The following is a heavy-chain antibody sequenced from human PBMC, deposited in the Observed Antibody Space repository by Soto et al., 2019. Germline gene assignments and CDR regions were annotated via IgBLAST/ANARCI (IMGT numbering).Heavy chain of an antibody. J-gene: IGHJ4*02. D-gene: IGHD6-19*01. CDR2: FNPNSGDT. Sequence: GASVKVSCKASGYTFTAYSTHWVRQAPGQGLEWVGWFNPNSGDTIYAQKFQGRVTLTRDTSIGTAYMELYSLTSDDTAVYYCAREASAVISLDYWGQGTLVTVSS. CDR3: AREASAVISLDY. CDR1: GYTFTAYS. V-gene: IGHV1-2*02.